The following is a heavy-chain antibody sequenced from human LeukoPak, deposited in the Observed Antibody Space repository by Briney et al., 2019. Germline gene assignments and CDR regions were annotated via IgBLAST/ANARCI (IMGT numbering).Heavy chain of an antibody. Sequence: SVKVSCKASGGTFSSYAINWVRQAPGQGLEWMGRIIPVLGISNYAQKFQGRVTITADKSTSTAYMELSSLRSEDTAVYYCARERYSSQMNRFDYWGQGTLVTVSS. V-gene: IGHV1-69*04. J-gene: IGHJ4*02. CDR2: IIPVLGIS. D-gene: IGHD6-13*01. CDR1: GGTFSSYA. CDR3: ARERYSSQMNRFDY.